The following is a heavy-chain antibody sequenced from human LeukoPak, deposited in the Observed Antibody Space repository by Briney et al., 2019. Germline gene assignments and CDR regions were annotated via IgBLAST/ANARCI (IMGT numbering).Heavy chain of an antibody. CDR1: GFTFSSYA. CDR2: ISYDGSNK. V-gene: IGHV3-30-3*01. CDR3: ARPTCGGDCYSMYYFDY. J-gene: IGHJ4*02. Sequence: GRSLRLSCAASGFTFSSYAMHWVRQAPGKGLEWVAVISYDGSNKYYADSVKGRFTISRDNSKNTLYLQMNSLRAEDTAVYYCARPTCGGDCYSMYYFDYWGQGTLVTVSS. D-gene: IGHD2-21*02.